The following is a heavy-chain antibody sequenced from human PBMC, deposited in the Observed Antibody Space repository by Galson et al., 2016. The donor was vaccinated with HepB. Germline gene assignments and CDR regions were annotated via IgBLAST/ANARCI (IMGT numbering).Heavy chain of an antibody. CDR2: IREDGGQK. CDR1: GFTFSGRW. Sequence: SLRLSCAASGFTFSGRWMSWVRQAPGKGLEWLANIREDGGQKHYVDSVTGRFTISRDNNKNSLYRQMNSLRSDDTALYYCTKDMSLGVVPLFDSCGQGTLVVVSS. V-gene: IGHV3-7*03. J-gene: IGHJ4*02. CDR3: TKDMSLGVVPLFDS. D-gene: IGHD3-3*01.